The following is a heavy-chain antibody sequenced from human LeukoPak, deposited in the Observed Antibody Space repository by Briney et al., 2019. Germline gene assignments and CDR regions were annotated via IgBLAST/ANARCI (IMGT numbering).Heavy chain of an antibody. D-gene: IGHD4-17*01. CDR2: ISYDGSNK. J-gene: IGHJ3*02. CDR3: ATSGRVYGEVGAFDI. V-gene: IGHV3-30*04. CDR1: GFTFSSYA. Sequence: GGSLRLSCAASGFTFSSYAMHWVRQAPGKGLEWVAVISYDGSNKYYADSVKGRFTISRDNAKNSLYLQMNSLRAEDTAVYYCATSGRVYGEVGAFDIWGQGTMVTVSS.